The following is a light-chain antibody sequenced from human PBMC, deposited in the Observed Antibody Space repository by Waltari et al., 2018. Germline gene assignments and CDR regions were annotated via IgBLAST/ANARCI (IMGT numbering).Light chain of an antibody. CDR3: GTWDSSLSGAV. Sequence: QSVLTQPPSVSAAPGQRVTIPSSGGSSNIGNNYVSWYRQFPGTAPKLLIYENSERPSGIPGRFSGSKSGTSATLDITGLQAGDEADYYCGTWDSSLSGAVFGGGTHLTVL. J-gene: IGLJ7*01. CDR2: ENS. CDR1: SSNIGNNY. V-gene: IGLV1-51*02.